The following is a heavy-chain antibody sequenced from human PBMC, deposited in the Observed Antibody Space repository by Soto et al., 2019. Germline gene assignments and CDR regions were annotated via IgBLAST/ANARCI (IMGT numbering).Heavy chain of an antibody. CDR3: ARRGQLVGFFDY. CDR2: IYYSGST. J-gene: IGHJ4*02. CDR1: GGSISSSSYY. D-gene: IGHD6-6*01. Sequence: KPSETLSLTCTVSGGSISSSSYYWGWIRQPPGKGLEWIGSIYYSGSTYYNPSLKSRVTISVDTSKNQFSLKLSSVTAADTAVYYCARRGQLVGFFDYWGQGTLVTVSS. V-gene: IGHV4-39*01.